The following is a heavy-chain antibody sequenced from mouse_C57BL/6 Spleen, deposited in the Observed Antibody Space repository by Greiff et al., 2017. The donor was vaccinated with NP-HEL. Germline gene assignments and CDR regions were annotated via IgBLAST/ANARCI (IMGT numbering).Heavy chain of an antibody. J-gene: IGHJ1*03. D-gene: IGHD1-1*01. Sequence: EVQLQQSGPGLVKPSHSLSLTCSVTGYSITSGYYWNWIRQFPGNKLEWMGYISYDGSNNYNPSLKNRISITRDTSKNQFFLKLNSVTTKDTATYYCAREAFYDYGSSYGSDWGTGTTVTVSA. V-gene: IGHV3-6*01. CDR1: GYSITSGYY. CDR2: ISYDGSN. CDR3: AREAFYDYGSSYGSD.